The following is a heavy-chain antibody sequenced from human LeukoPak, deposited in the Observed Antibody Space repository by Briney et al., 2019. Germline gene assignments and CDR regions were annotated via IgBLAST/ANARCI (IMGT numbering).Heavy chain of an antibody. D-gene: IGHD6-19*01. CDR3: ARQEYSSGWYFEGLWFDP. Sequence: SETLSLTCTVSGGSISSSSYYWGWIRQPPGMGLEWIGSIYYSGSTYYNPSLKSRVTISVDTSKNQFSLKLSSVTAADTAVYYCARQEYSSGWYFEGLWFDPWGQGTLVTVSS. CDR2: IYYSGST. CDR1: GGSISSSSYY. J-gene: IGHJ5*02. V-gene: IGHV4-39*07.